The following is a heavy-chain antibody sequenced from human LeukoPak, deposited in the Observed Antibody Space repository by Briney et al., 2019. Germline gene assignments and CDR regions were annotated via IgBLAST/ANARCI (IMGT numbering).Heavy chain of an antibody. Sequence: SETLSLTCTVSGGSISTYYWSWIRQPPGKGLEWIGYIYYSGSTNYNPSLKSRVTISVDASKNQFSLKLGSVTAADTAVYYCARDRGPFGYWGQGTLVTVSS. CDR1: GGSISTYY. CDR3: ARDRGPFGY. V-gene: IGHV4-59*01. CDR2: IYYSGST. J-gene: IGHJ4*02. D-gene: IGHD3-10*01.